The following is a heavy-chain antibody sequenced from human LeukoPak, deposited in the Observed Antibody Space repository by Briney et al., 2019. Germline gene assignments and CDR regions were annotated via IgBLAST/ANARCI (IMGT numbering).Heavy chain of an antibody. CDR3: VRRLEYYFGMDV. CDR2: ISFDGSNK. V-gene: IGHV3-30-3*01. Sequence: GTSLRLSCAASGFTFRTYAMHWVRQAPGKGLEWVAGISFDGSNKFYADSVKGRFSMSRDNSKNTLHLQMNSLRVEDTAVYYCVRRLEYYFGMDVWGQGTTVTVSS. J-gene: IGHJ6*02. D-gene: IGHD1-1*01. CDR1: GFTFRTYA.